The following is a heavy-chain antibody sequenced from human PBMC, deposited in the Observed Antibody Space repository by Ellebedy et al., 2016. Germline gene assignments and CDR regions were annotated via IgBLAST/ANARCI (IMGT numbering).Heavy chain of an antibody. V-gene: IGHV3-53*01. CDR2: IYSGGST. Sequence: GGSLRLSXAASGFTVSSNYMSWVRQAPGKGLEWVSVIYSGGSTYYADSVKGRFTISRDNSKNTLYLQMNSLRAEDTAVYYCARGSCSSTSCYEGAYWGQGTLVTVSS. CDR1: GFTVSSNY. CDR3: ARGSCSSTSCYEGAY. J-gene: IGHJ4*02. D-gene: IGHD2-2*01.